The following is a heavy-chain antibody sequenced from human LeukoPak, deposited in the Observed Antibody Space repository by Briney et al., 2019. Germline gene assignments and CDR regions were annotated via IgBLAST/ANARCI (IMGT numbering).Heavy chain of an antibody. CDR2: ISAYNGNT. CDR3: ARDRVPAAIFGWFDP. J-gene: IGHJ5*02. D-gene: IGHD2-2*01. Sequence: ASVKVSCKASGYTFTSSGISWVRQAPGQGLEWMGWISAYNGNTNYAQKLQGRVTMTTDTSTSTAYMELSSLRSEDTAVYYCARDRVPAAIFGWFDPWGQGTLVTVSS. CDR1: GYTFTSSG. V-gene: IGHV1-18*01.